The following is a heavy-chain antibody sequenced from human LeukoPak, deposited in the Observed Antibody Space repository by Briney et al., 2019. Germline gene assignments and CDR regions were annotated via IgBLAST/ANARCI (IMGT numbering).Heavy chain of an antibody. D-gene: IGHD3-16*01. CDR2: IRSKAYGGTT. V-gene: IGHV3-49*04. CDR3: TRDQRYLDAFDI. Sequence: GGSLRLSCTASGFTFGDYAMSWVRQAPGKGLEWVGFIRSKAYGGTTEYAASVKGRFTISRDDSKSIAYLQMNSLKTEDTAVYYCTRDQRYLDAFDIWGQGTMVTVSS. CDR1: GFTFGDYA. J-gene: IGHJ3*02.